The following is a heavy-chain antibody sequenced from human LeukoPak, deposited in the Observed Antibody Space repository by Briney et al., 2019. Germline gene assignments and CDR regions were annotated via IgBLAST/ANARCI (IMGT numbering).Heavy chain of an antibody. J-gene: IGHJ6*02. CDR2: INPNSGGT. CDR1: GYTFTGYY. V-gene: IGHV1-2*02. CDR3: ARYPLGSYYYYYGMDV. D-gene: IGHD1-26*01. Sequence: ASVKVSCKASGYTFTGYYMHWVRQAPGQGLEWMGWINPNSGGTNYAQKFQGRVTMTRDTSISTAYMELSRLRSDDTAVYYCARYPLGSYYYYYGMDVWGQGTTVTVSS.